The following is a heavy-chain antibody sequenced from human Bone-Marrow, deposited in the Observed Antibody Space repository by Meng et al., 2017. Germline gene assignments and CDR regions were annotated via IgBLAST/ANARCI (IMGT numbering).Heavy chain of an antibody. D-gene: IGHD4-23*01. Sequence: GGSLRLSCAASGFTFSSYWLHWVRQAPGKGLVWVSRISGDGRSTAYADSVKGRFTISRDNAKNTLYLQMNSLRAEETAVYYCARSLSGKDDYWGQGTLVTVSS. CDR1: GFTFSSYW. J-gene: IGHJ4*02. V-gene: IGHV3-74*03. CDR3: ARSLSGKDDY. CDR2: ISGDGRST.